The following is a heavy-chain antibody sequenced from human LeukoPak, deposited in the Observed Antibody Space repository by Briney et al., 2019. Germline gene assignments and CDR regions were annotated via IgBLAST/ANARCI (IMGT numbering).Heavy chain of an antibody. Sequence: SETLSLTCTVSGGSISSYYWSWIRQPPGKGLEWIGYIYYSGSSNYNPSLKSRVTISVDTSKNQFSLKLSSVTAADTAVYYCARDGAFGGNWFDPWGQGTLVTVSS. CDR3: ARDGAFGGNWFDP. CDR2: IYYSGSS. D-gene: IGHD3-16*01. V-gene: IGHV4-59*01. CDR1: GGSISSYY. J-gene: IGHJ5*02.